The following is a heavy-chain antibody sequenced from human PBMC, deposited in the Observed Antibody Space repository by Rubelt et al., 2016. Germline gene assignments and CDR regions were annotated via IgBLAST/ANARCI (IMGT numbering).Heavy chain of an antibody. CDR2: IYHSGST. J-gene: IGHJ6*02. V-gene: IGHV4-4*02. D-gene: IGHD3-9*01. CDR1: GGSISSSNW. CDR3: ARKRTYYDILTGYQYYYYYGMDV. Sequence: LHGGGPGLVKPSGTLSLTCAVSGGSISSSNWWSWVRQPPGKGLEWIGEIYHSGSTNYNPSLKSRVTISVDTSKNQFSLKLSSVTAADTAVYYCARKRTYYDILTGYQYYYYYGMDVWGQGTTVTVSS.